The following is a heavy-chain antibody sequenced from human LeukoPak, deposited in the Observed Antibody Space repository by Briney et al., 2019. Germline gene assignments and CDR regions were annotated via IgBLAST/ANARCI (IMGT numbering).Heavy chain of an antibody. V-gene: IGHV3-21*01. D-gene: IGHD3-22*01. CDR1: GFTFSSYS. CDR2: ISSSSSYI. J-gene: IGHJ4*02. Sequence: PGGSLRLSCAASGFTFSSYSMNWVRQAPGKGLEWVSFISSSSSYIYYADSVKGRFTISRDNAKNSLYLQMNSLRAEDTAVYSWGSDYYDSSGYYYGSHFDYWGQGTLVTVSS. CDR3: GSDYYDSSGYYYGSHFDY.